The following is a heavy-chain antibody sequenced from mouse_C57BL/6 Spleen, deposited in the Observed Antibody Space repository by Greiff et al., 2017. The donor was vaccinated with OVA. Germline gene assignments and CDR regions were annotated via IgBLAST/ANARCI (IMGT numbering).Heavy chain of an antibody. D-gene: IGHD1-1*01. J-gene: IGHJ3*01. V-gene: IGHV1-80*01. Sequence: QVQLQQSGAELVKPGASVKISCKASGYAFSSYWMNWVKQRPGQGLAWIGQIYPGDGDTNYNGKFKGKATLTADKSSSRVYMQLSSLTAEDSAVYFCARGYDGSSPVAYWGQGTLVTVSA. CDR1: GYAFSSYW. CDR2: IYPGDGDT. CDR3: ARGYDGSSPVAY.